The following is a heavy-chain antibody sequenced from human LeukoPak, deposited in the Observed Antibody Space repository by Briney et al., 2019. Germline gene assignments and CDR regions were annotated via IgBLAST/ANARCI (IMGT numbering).Heavy chain of an antibody. J-gene: IGHJ6*02. CDR2: ISSSGSTI. CDR3: AREDYKNYYYYGMDV. V-gene: IGHV3-11*01. Sequence: GGSLRLSCAASGFTFSDYYMSWIRQAPGKGLEWVSYISSSGSTIYYADSVKGRFTISRDNAKNSLYLQMNSQRAEDTAVYYCAREDYKNYYYYGMDVWGQGTTVTVSS. D-gene: IGHD4-11*01. CDR1: GFTFSDYY.